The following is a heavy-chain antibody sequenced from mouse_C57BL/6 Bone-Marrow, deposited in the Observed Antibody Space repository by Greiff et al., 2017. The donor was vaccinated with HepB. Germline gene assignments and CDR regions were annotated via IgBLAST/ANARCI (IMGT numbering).Heavy chain of an antibody. CDR1: GFTFSDYY. J-gene: IGHJ1*03. V-gene: IGHV5-16*01. CDR2: INYDGSST. CDR3: ARDRGYGSSYWYFDV. D-gene: IGHD1-1*01. Sequence: EVQGVESEGGLAQPGSSMKLSCTASGFTFSDYYMAWVRQVPEKGLEWVANINYDGSSTYYLDSLKSRFIISRDNAKNILYLQMSSLESEDTATYYCARDRGYGSSYWYFDVWGTGTTVTVSS.